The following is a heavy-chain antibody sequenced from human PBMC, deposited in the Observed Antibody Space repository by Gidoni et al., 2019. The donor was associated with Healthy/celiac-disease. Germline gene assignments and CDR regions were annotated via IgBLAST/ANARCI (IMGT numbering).Heavy chain of an antibody. CDR2: INPNSGGT. Sequence: QVQLVQSGAEVKKPGASVKVSCKASGYTFTGYYMHWVRQAPGQGLEWVGWINPNSGGTNYAQKFQGRVTMTRDTSISTAYMELSRLRSDDTAVYYCARASKSWKLGTLSNYDRYYFDYWGQGTLVTVSS. CDR1: GYTFTGYY. J-gene: IGHJ4*02. V-gene: IGHV1-2*02. D-gene: IGHD7-27*01. CDR3: ARASKSWKLGTLSNYDRYYFDY.